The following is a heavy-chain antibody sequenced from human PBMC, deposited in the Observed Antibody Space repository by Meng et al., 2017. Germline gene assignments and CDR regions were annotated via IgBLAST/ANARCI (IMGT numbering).Heavy chain of an antibody. Sequence: GESLKISCAASGFTFSNAWMSWVRQAPGKGLEWVAVIWYDGSNKYYADSVKGRFTISRDNSKNTLYLQMNSLRAADTAVYYCARARIELGIVDVWGQGTTVTVSS. V-gene: IGHV3-33*08. CDR2: IWYDGSNK. J-gene: IGHJ6*02. CDR3: ARARIELGIVDV. D-gene: IGHD3-22*01. CDR1: GFTFSNAW.